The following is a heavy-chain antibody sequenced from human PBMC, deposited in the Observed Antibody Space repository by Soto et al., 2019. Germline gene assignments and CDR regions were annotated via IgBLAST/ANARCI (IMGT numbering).Heavy chain of an antibody. CDR2: ISYDGSNK. V-gene: IGHV3-30*18. J-gene: IGHJ4*02. CDR3: AKGGKELLHHFDY. CDR1: GFTFSSYG. D-gene: IGHD1-26*01. Sequence: QPWGSLRLSCAASGFTFSSYGMHWVRQAPGKGLEWVAVISYDGSNKYYADSVKGRFTISRDNSKNTLYLQMNSLRAEDTAVYYCAKGGKELLHHFDYWGQGTLVTVSS.